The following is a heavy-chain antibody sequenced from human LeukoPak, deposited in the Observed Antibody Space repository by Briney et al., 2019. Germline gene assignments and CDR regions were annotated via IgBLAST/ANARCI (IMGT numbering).Heavy chain of an antibody. CDR2: INPNSGGT. V-gene: IGHV1-2*02. Sequence: ASVKVSCKASGYTFTRYYMHWVRQAPGQGREWMGWINPNSGGTNYAQKFQGRVTMTRDTSISTAYMELSRLRSDDTAVYYCARGTGERETYFDYWGQGTLVTVSS. CDR1: GYTFTRYY. J-gene: IGHJ4*02. D-gene: IGHD1-1*01. CDR3: ARGTGERETYFDY.